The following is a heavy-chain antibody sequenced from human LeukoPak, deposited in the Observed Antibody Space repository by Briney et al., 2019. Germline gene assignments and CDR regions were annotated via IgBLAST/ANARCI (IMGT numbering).Heavy chain of an antibody. V-gene: IGHV3-48*03. D-gene: IGHD5-24*01. CDR2: ISSSGSTI. CDR3: ARIEMATIHFDY. J-gene: IGHJ4*02. CDR1: GFTFSSYE. Sequence: GGSLRLSCAASGFTFSSYEMNWVRQAPGKGLEWVSYISSSGSTIYYADSVKGRFTISRDNSKNTLYLQMNSLRAEDTAVYYCARIEMATIHFDYWGQGTLVTVSS.